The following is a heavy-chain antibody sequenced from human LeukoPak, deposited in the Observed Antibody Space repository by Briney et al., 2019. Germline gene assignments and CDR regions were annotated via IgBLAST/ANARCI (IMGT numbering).Heavy chain of an antibody. CDR1: GGSISSSSYY. Sequence: SETLSLTCTGSGGSISSSSYYWGWIRQPPGKGLEVIGSIYYSWSTYYNPFLKRRVTISVDTSKTPFSLPLSSVPAADTAAYYCASSNFGVVTDWGQGTLVTVSS. CDR3: ASSNFGVVTD. CDR2: IYYSWST. V-gene: IGHV4-39*07. D-gene: IGHD3-3*01. J-gene: IGHJ4*02.